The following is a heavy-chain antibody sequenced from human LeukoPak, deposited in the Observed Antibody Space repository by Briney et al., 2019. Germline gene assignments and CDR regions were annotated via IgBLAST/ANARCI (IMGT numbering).Heavy chain of an antibody. J-gene: IGHJ4*02. V-gene: IGHV3-30-3*01. CDR1: GFTFSSYA. CDR3: ASGRGGYDSMDY. D-gene: IGHD5-12*01. CDR2: ISYDGSNK. Sequence: PGRSLRLSCAASGFTFSSYAMHWVRQAPGKGLEWVAVISYDGSNKYYADSVKGRFTISRDNSKNTLYLQMNSLRAEDTAVYYCASGRGGYDSMDYWGQRTLVTVSS.